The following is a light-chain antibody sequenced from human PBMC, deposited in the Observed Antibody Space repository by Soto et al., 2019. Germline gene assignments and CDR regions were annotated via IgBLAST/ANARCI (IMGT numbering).Light chain of an antibody. CDR1: SSDVGGYNY. Sequence: QSALTQPRSVSGSPGQSVAISCTGTSSDVGGYNYVSWYQQHPGKAPKLMIYDVSGRPSGVPDRFSGSKSGNTASLTISGLQAEDEADYYCCSYAGTYPVFGGGTKLTVL. J-gene: IGLJ2*01. CDR2: DVS. V-gene: IGLV2-11*01. CDR3: CSYAGTYPV.